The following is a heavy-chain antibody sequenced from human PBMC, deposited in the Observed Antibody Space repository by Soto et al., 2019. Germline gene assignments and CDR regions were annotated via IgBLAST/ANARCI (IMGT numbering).Heavy chain of an antibody. Sequence: GGSLKLSCSASGFTFSSHAMSWVRQAPGKGLEWVSAISGSGGSTYYADSVKGRFTISRDNSKNTLYLQMNSLRAEDTAVYYCAKGIVVVPAATNYYYYYGMDVWGQGSTVTVSS. D-gene: IGHD2-2*01. V-gene: IGHV3-23*01. CDR1: GFTFSSHA. CDR2: ISGSGGST. J-gene: IGHJ6*01. CDR3: AKGIVVVPAATNYYYYYGMDV.